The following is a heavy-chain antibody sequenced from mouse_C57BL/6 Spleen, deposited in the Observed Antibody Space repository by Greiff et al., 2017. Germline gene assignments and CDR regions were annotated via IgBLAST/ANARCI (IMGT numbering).Heavy chain of an antibody. CDR3: AKEDYGSSDVTY. J-gene: IGHJ3*01. Sequence: QVQLQQSGPGLVQPSQSLSITCTVSGFSLTSYGVHWVRQSPGKGLEWLGVIWSGGSTDYNAAFMSRLSITKDNSKSQVFFKMNSLQADDTAIYDWAKEDYGSSDVTYWGQGTLVTVSA. CDR1: GFSLTSYG. CDR2: IWSGGST. V-gene: IGHV2-5*01. D-gene: IGHD1-1*01.